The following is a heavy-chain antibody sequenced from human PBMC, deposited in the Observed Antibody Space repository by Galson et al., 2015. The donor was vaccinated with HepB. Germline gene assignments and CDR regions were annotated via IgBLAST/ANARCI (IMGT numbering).Heavy chain of an antibody. CDR2: ISGYNGNT. CDR3: AREDSIGPSECFDY. V-gene: IGHV1-18*01. CDR1: GYTFSSYG. Sequence: QSGAEVKKPGASVRVSCEASGYTFSSYGISWVRQAPGQGLEWMGWISGYNGNTYYAEKFQGRVTMTTDTSTRTAYMDLRSLRADDTAVYYCAREDSIGPSECFDYWGQGTLVTVSS. J-gene: IGHJ4*02. D-gene: IGHD6-6*01.